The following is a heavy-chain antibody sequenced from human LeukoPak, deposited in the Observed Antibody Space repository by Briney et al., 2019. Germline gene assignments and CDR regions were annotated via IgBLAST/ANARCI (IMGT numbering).Heavy chain of an antibody. CDR1: GYPFTGYY. V-gene: IGHV1-2*02. CDR3: ARWPRIAAAGTTSNAFDI. Sequence: GASVKVSCKASGYPFTGYYMHWVRQAPGQGLEWMGWINPNSGGTNYAQKFQGRVTMTRDTSISTAYMELSRLRSDDTAVYYCARWPRIAAAGTTSNAFDIWGQGTMVTVSS. CDR2: INPNSGGT. J-gene: IGHJ3*02. D-gene: IGHD6-13*01.